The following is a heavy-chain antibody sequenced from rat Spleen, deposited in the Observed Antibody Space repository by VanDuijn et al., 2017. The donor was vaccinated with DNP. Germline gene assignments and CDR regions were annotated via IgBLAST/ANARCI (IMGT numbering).Heavy chain of an antibody. CDR1: GFNFSNYY. V-gene: IGHV2S12*01. D-gene: IGHD1-1*01. CDR2: IWGGGST. J-gene: IGHJ2*01. Sequence: VQLVESGGGLVQPGRSTKLSCTVSGFNFSNYYMAWVRQPPGKGLEWIAAIWGGGSTDYNSALRSRLSISRDTSKSQVLLKMNSLQTEDTAMYFCGRHYTYWGRGVMVTVSS. CDR3: GRHYTY.